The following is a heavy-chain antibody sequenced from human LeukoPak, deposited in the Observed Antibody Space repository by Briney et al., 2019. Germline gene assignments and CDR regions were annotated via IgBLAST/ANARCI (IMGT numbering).Heavy chain of an antibody. CDR3: AKVWGTYSSSSSGALGY. CDR1: GFTVSSDY. CDR2: IYSGGNT. V-gene: IGHV3-66*01. J-gene: IGHJ4*02. D-gene: IGHD6-6*01. Sequence: GGSLRLSCAASGFTVSSDYMSWVRQAPGKGLEWVSVIYSGGNTYYADSVKGRFTISRDNSKNTLFLQMNSLRAEDTAVYYCAKVWGTYSSSSSGALGYWGQGTLVTVSS.